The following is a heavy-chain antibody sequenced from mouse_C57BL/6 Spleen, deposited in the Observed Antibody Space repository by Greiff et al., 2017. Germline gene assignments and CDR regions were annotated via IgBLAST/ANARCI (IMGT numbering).Heavy chain of an antibody. J-gene: IGHJ1*03. V-gene: IGHV1-69*01. D-gene: IGHD2-12*01. CDR1: GYTFTSYW. CDR2: IDPSDSYT. Sequence: QVQLQQPGAELVMPGASVKLSCKASGYTFTSYWMHWVKQRPGQGLEWIGEIDPSDSYTNYNQKFKGKSTLPVDKSSSTAYMQLSSLTSEDSAVYYCSRLRRNWYFEGWGTGTTVTASS. CDR3: SRLRRNWYFEG.